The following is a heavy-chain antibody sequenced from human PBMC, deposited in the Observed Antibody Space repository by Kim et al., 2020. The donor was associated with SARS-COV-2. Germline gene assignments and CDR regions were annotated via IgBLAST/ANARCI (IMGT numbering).Heavy chain of an antibody. CDR2: ITKSSTTI. CDR3: VRDRMGGAFDM. J-gene: IGHJ3*02. CDR1: GFTFSAYD. V-gene: IGHV3-48*02. Sequence: GGSLRLSCATSGFTFSAYDMNWVRQAPGKGLEWLSFITKSSTTIYYADSVEVRFTISRDNAKNSLFLQMNSLRDADTPLYYCVRDRMGGAFDMWGQGTM. D-gene: IGHD3-16*01.